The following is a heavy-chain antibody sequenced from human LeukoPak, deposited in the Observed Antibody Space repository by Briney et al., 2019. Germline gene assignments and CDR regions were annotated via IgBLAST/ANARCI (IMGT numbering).Heavy chain of an antibody. CDR2: IRSKANSYAT. J-gene: IGHJ4*02. CDR1: GFTFSSYA. Sequence: GGSLRLSCAASGFTFSSYAMSWVRQASGKGLEWVGRIRSKANSYATTYAASVKGRFTISRDDSKNTAYLQMNSLKTEDTAVYYCTTTYYDILTGYYTFDYWGQGTLVTVSS. V-gene: IGHV3-73*01. CDR3: TTTYYDILTGYYTFDY. D-gene: IGHD3-9*01.